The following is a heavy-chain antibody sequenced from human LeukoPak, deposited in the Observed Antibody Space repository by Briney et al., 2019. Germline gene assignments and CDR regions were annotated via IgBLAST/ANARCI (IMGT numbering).Heavy chain of an antibody. D-gene: IGHD6-19*01. Sequence: GGPLRLSCAASGFTFSSYGMHWVRQAPGKGLEWVAVISYDGSNKDYADSVKGRFTISRDNSKNTLYLQMNSLRAEDTAVYYCAKGRYSSGWNWYFDLWGRGTLVTVSS. J-gene: IGHJ2*01. CDR1: GFTFSSYG. CDR3: AKGRYSSGWNWYFDL. V-gene: IGHV3-30*18. CDR2: ISYDGSNK.